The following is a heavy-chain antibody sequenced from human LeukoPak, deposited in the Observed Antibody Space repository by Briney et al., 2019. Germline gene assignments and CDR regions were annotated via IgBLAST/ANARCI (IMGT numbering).Heavy chain of an antibody. CDR2: ISSSSSYI. D-gene: IGHD5-24*01. J-gene: IGHJ4*02. V-gene: IGHV3-21*01. Sequence: GGSLRLSCAASGFTFSSYSMNWVRQAPGKGVAWVSSISSSSSYIYYADSVKGRFTISRDNAKNSLYLQMNSLRAEDTAVYYCARRGDGYNSDYWGQGTLVTVSS. CDR3: ARRGDGYNSDY. CDR1: GFTFSSYS.